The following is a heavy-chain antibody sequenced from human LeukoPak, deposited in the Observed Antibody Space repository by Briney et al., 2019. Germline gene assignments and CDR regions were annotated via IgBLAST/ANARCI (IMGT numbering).Heavy chain of an antibody. J-gene: IGHJ4*02. Sequence: GGSLRLSCAASGFTFSSYAMHWVRQAPGKGLEWVAGILFDGSNQYYADSVKGRFTISRDTSKNTLYLQMNNLRAEDTAVYYCTRDVYNMGDYWGQGTLVTVSS. CDR2: ILFDGSNQ. V-gene: IGHV3-33*05. CDR3: TRDVYNMGDY. CDR1: GFTFSSYA. D-gene: IGHD1-1*01.